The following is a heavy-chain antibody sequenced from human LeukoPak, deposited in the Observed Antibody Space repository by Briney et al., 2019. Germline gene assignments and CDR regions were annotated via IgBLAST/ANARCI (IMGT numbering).Heavy chain of an antibody. CDR2: ISAYNGNT. Sequence: VASVKVSCKASGYTFTSYGISWVRQAPGQGLEWMGWISAYNGNTNYAQKLQGRVTMTTDTSTSTAYMELRSLRSDDTAVYYCARDQESSHGTYYYYMDVWGKGTTVTVSS. CDR1: GYTFTSYG. CDR3: ARDQESSHGTYYYYMDV. V-gene: IGHV1-18*01. J-gene: IGHJ6*03. D-gene: IGHD6-19*01.